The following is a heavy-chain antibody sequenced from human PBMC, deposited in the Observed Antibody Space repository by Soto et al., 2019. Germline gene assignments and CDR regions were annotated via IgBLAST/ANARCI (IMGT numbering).Heavy chain of an antibody. D-gene: IGHD7-27*01. J-gene: IGHJ6*02. CDR3: ARDGMGTIVGGMDV. CDR1: GGTFSNDA. V-gene: IGHV1-69*01. CDR2: IIPIYGTT. Sequence: QVQLVQSGAEVKNHGSSVKVSCKTSGGTFSNDAISWVRQAPGQGLEWMGGIIPIYGTTHYAQKFQGRVKISADESTGTAYMELSSLRSEDTGVYYCARDGMGTIVGGMDVWGQGTTVTVSS.